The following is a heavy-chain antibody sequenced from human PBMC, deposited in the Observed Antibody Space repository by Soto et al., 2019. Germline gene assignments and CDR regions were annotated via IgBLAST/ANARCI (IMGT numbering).Heavy chain of an antibody. CDR2: IWYDGSNK. CDR3: AKDLPFRHYSDNTNFDLDY. J-gene: IGHJ4*02. D-gene: IGHD3-22*01. CDR1: GFTFSSYG. V-gene: IGHV3-33*06. Sequence: AGGSLRLSCAASGFTFSSYGMHWVRQAPGKGLEWVAVIWYDGSNKYYADSVKGRFTISRDNSKNTLYLQMNSLRAEDTAVYYCAKDLPFRHYSDNTNFDLDYWGQGTRVTVAS.